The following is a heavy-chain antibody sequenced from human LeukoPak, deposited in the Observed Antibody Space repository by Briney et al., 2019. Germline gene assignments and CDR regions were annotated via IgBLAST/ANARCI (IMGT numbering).Heavy chain of an antibody. CDR1: GFTFSTYA. CDR3: AKGGWGAFDI. Sequence: GGSLRVSCAASGFTFSTYAMSWVRQAPGKGLEWVSTITVSGGSTYYADSVRGRFTISRDNSMHTLYLQMNSLRAEDTAIYYCAKGGWGAFDIWGQGTMVTVSS. CDR2: ITVSGGST. V-gene: IGHV3-23*01. D-gene: IGHD6-19*01. J-gene: IGHJ3*02.